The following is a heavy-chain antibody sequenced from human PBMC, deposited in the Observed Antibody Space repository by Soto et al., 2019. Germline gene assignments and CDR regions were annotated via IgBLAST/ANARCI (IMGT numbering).Heavy chain of an antibody. V-gene: IGHV3-23*01. CDR1: EFTFSSYA. Sequence: GGSLRLSCAASEFTFSSYAMNWVRQAPGKRMEWVSVISGGGGTTYYADSVKGRFRISRDNSKNTLYLQMNSLRVEDTAVYYCAKGKVAYDNSGLQYFYYFPMNVWGQGTTVTVSS. D-gene: IGHD3-22*01. CDR3: AKGKVAYDNSGLQYFYYFPMNV. CDR2: ISGGGGTT. J-gene: IGHJ6*02.